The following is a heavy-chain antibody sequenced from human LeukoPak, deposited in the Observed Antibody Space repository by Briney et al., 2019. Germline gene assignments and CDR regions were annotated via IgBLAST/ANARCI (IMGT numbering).Heavy chain of an antibody. CDR1: VDSINNLGS. CDR2: MYLSGTT. D-gene: IGHD3-22*01. Sequence: SETLSLTCTLSVDSINNLGSWSAVRQAPGKGVGEIGAMYLSGTTHSNPSVKSRVTISIDKSKNQFFLNLSSVTAADTAVYYCAGLVGRYSSGLYYYYFDYWGQGTLVTVSS. CDR3: AGLVGRYSSGLYYYYFDY. V-gene: IGHV4-4*02. J-gene: IGHJ4*02.